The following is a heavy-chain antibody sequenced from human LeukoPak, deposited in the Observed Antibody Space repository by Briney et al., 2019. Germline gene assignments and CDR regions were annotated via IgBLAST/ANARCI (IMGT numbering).Heavy chain of an antibody. J-gene: IGHJ4*02. CDR1: GFTFSTYS. Sequence: GGSLRLSCEASGFTFSTYSMNWVRQAPGKGLEWVSSISSSSSFIYYADSVKGRFTISRDNAKNSLFLLMNSLRAEDTAVYYCARGEQVVPAATSHYWGQGTLVTVSS. CDR2: ISSSSSFI. D-gene: IGHD2-2*01. V-gene: IGHV3-21*01. CDR3: ARGEQVVPAATSHY.